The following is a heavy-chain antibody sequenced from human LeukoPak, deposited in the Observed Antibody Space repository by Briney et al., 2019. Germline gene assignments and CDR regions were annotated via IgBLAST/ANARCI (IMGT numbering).Heavy chain of an antibody. J-gene: IGHJ5*02. CDR1: GGTFISYA. CDR3: ARDTPIAAAGTESRWFDP. Sequence: GSSVKVSCKASGGTFISYAISWVRQAPGQGLEWMGRIIPILGIANYAQKFQGRVTITADKSTSTAYMELSSLRSEDTAVYYCARDTPIAAAGTESRWFDPWGQGTLVTVSS. D-gene: IGHD6-13*01. V-gene: IGHV1-69*04. CDR2: IIPILGIA.